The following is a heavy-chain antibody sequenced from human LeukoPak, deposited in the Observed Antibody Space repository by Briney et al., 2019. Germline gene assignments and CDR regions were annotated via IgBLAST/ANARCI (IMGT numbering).Heavy chain of an antibody. CDR1: GGSISSHY. J-gene: IGHJ4*02. Sequence: SETLSLTCTVSGGSISSHYWSWIGQPPGKGLEWIGYIYYRGRTNYNPSLKSRGTISVDTCKNQFSLKLSSVTAADTAVYYCAREKEYSYGFQGLYYFDYWGQGTLVTVSS. V-gene: IGHV4-59*11. D-gene: IGHD5-18*01. CDR2: IYYRGRT. CDR3: AREKEYSYGFQGLYYFDY.